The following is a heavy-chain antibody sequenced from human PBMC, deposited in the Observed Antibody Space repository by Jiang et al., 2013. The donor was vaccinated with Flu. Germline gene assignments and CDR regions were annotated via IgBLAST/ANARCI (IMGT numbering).Heavy chain of an antibody. Sequence: VQLVESGGGVVQPGRSLRLSCAASGFTFSSYGIHWVRQAPGKGLEWLAFISYDGSNKYHTDSVKGRFTVSRDNSKYTLYLQMNSLRVDDTAVYYCARDRSSNPYYYYYYGMDVWGQGTTVTVFS. CDR1: GFTFSSYG. V-gene: IGHV3-30*03. J-gene: IGHJ6*02. CDR2: ISYDGSNK. CDR3: ARDRSSNPYYYYYYGMDV. D-gene: IGHD6-13*01.